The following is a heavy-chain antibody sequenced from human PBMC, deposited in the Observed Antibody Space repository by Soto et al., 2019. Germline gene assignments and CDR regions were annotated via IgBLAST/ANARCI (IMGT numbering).Heavy chain of an antibody. CDR1: GGSFSGYY. Sequence: SETLSLTCAVYGGSFSGYYWSWIRQPPGKGLEWIGEINHSGSTNYNPSLKSRVTISVDTSKNQFSLKLSSVTAADTAVYYCARGLRYYYDSSGYFDYWGQGTLVTVSS. J-gene: IGHJ4*02. V-gene: IGHV4-34*01. CDR3: ARGLRYYYDSSGYFDY. CDR2: INHSGST. D-gene: IGHD3-22*01.